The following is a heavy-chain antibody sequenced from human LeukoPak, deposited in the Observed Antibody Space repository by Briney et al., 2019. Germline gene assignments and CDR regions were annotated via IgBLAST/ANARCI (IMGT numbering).Heavy chain of an antibody. J-gene: IGHJ5*02. V-gene: IGHV1-2*02. CDR2: INPNSGGT. CDR3: ARKYDILTGFDNWFAP. CDR1: GYTFTGYY. D-gene: IGHD3-9*01. Sequence: ASVKVSCKASGYTFTGYYMHWVRQAPGQGLEWMGWINPNSGGTDYAQKFQGRVTMTRDTSISTAYMELSRLRSDDTAVYYCARKYDILTGFDNWFAPWGQGTLVTVSS.